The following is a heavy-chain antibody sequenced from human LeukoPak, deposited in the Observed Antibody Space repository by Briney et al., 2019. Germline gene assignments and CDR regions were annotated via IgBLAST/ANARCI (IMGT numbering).Heavy chain of an antibody. Sequence: ASVKVSCKASNYSFPSYGISWVRQAPGQGLEWLGWINPYNGNTNSAQILQGRVTLTTDTSTSTAYMELRSLRSDDTAVYYCARSSGWYPEFDYWGQGTLVTVSS. CDR1: NYSFPSYG. J-gene: IGHJ4*02. D-gene: IGHD6-19*01. V-gene: IGHV1-18*01. CDR2: INPYNGNT. CDR3: ARSSGWYPEFDY.